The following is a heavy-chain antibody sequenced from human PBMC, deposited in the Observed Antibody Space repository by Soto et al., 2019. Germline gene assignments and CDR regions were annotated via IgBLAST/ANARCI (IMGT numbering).Heavy chain of an antibody. J-gene: IGHJ4*02. D-gene: IGHD6-19*01. CDR1: GFTFSTYA. CDR3: AKVYSGWYIFDY. CDR2: ITGSGSTT. Sequence: GGSLRLSCAASGFTFSTYAMSWVRQAPGRGLEWVSGITGSGSTTYHADSVKGRFTISRDNSKNTLYLQMNSLRAEDTALYYCAKVYSGWYIFDYWGQGTLVTVSS. V-gene: IGHV3-23*01.